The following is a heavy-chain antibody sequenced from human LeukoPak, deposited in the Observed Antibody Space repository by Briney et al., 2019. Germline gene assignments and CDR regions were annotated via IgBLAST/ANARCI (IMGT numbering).Heavy chain of an antibody. CDR1: GFTVSTNY. CDR3: ARVGDHFHWFLDL. Sequence: GGSLTLSCAASGFTVSTNYMNWVRQAPGKGLEWVSILYSGSDTYYADSMKGRFTISRDDSRNTLFLHMNSLKAEDTAIYYCARVGDHFHWFLDLWGRGTLVAVSS. J-gene: IGHJ2*01. D-gene: IGHD2-21*01. CDR2: LYSGSDT. V-gene: IGHV3-53*01.